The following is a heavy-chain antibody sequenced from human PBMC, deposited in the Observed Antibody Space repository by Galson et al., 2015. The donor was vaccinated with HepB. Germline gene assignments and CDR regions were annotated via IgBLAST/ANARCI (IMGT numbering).Heavy chain of an antibody. V-gene: IGHV3-23*01. Sequence: SLRLSCAASGFIFNNYAMSWVRQTPGKGLEWVSATSGGGGSAYYADSVKGRFTISRDNSKNTLYLEMSGLRSEDTALYYCAKAKVDIQLWLRALDYFDYWGPGTLVAVSS. J-gene: IGHJ4*02. CDR2: TSGGGGSA. CDR3: AKAKVDIQLWLRALDYFDY. CDR1: GFIFNNYA. D-gene: IGHD5-18*01.